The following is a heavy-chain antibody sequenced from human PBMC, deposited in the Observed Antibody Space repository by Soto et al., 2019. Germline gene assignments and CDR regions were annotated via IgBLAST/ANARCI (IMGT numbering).Heavy chain of an antibody. CDR1: GYTFTSYD. Sequence: ASVKVSCKASGYTFTSYDINWVRQATGQGLEWMGWMNPNSGNTGYAQKFQGRVTMTRNTSISTAYMELSSLRSEDTAVYYCARGEYGDYGLYYYCYMVVWGKGTTVTVSS. D-gene: IGHD4-17*01. CDR2: MNPNSGNT. J-gene: IGHJ6*03. V-gene: IGHV1-8*01. CDR3: ARGEYGDYGLYYYCYMVV.